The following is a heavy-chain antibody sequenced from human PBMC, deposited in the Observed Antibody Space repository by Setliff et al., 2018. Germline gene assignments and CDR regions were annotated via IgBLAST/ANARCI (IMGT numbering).Heavy chain of an antibody. CDR3: VRDVSRWLQFLGSFDQ. J-gene: IGHJ4*02. D-gene: IGHD5-12*01. CDR1: GGSISSGSYY. V-gene: IGHV4-39*07. Sequence: SETLSLTCTVSGGSISSGSYYWGWIRQPPRKGLEWIGSIHYSGSTNYNPSLKSRVTISVDTSKNQFSLKLSSVTAEDTAMYYCVRDVSRWLQFLGSFDQWGQGTLVTVSS. CDR2: IHYSGST.